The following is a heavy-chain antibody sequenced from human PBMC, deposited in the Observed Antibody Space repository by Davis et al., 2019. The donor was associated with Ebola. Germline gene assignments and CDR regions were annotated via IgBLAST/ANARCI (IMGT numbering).Heavy chain of an antibody. Sequence: ASVTVPCKASGYRFTSYYMHWVRQAPGRGLEWMGIINPITGGTSYAQNFQVRVNMTRDTSTGTVYMESSSLRSEDTAVYYCAREGGRYYDSSGYVFDIWGQGTMVKVSS. CDR2: INPITGGT. CDR1: GYRFTSYY. J-gene: IGHJ3*02. V-gene: IGHV1-46*01. D-gene: IGHD3-22*01. CDR3: AREGGRYYDSSGYVFDI.